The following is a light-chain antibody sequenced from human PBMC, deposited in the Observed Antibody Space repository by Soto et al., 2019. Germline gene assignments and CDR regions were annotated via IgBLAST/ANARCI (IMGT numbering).Light chain of an antibody. CDR3: QQYDTYPRT. CDR2: KAS. Sequence: DIQMTQSPSTLSASVGDRVTITCRASQSISNWLAWYQQKPGKAPKLLIFKASTLESGVPSRFSGSGSGTEFTLNISSLQPDDSATYHCQQYDTYPRTFGQGTKVDIK. V-gene: IGKV1-5*03. J-gene: IGKJ1*01. CDR1: QSISNW.